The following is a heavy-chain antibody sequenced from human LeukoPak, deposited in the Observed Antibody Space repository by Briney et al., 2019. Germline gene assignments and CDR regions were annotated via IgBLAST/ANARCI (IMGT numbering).Heavy chain of an antibody. CDR2: ISGSGVIT. D-gene: IGHD5-18*01. J-gene: IGHJ4*02. CDR1: GFTFSSYA. V-gene: IGHV3-23*01. Sequence: TGGSLRLSCAASGFTFSSYAMTWVRQAPGKGLEWVSAISGSGVITYYADSVKGRFTISRDNSKNTLYLQMNSLRAEDTAVYYCAKSWIQLWYFDYWGQGTLVTVSS. CDR3: AKSWIQLWYFDY.